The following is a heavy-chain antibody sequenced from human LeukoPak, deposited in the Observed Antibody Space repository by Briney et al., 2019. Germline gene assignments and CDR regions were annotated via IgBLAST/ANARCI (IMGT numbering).Heavy chain of an antibody. V-gene: IGHV4-38-2*02. J-gene: IGHJ3*02. CDR1: GYAISSGNY. CDR2: IYHSGST. D-gene: IGHD3-9*01. CDR3: ARHQGAYDILTGYWWDAFDI. Sequence: PSETLSLTCTVSGYAISSGNYWGWIRQPPGKGLEWIGSIYHSGSTYYNPSLKSRVTISVDTPKNQFSLKLSSVTAADTAVYYCARHQGAYDILTGYWWDAFDIWGQGTMVTVSS.